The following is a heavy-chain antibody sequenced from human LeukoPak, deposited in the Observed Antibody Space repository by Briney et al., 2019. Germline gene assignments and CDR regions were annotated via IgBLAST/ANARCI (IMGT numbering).Heavy chain of an antibody. CDR3: ARRRAVAGYYYFDY. Sequence: RGESLQISCEGSGSSFTSYWIAWVRQMPGKGLEWMGMIYPGDSDTRYGPSFQGQVTISTDMSISTAYLQWSSLKASDTAMYYCARRRAVAGYYYFDYWGQGTLVTVSS. J-gene: IGHJ4*02. CDR1: GSSFTSYW. CDR2: IYPGDSDT. D-gene: IGHD6-19*01. V-gene: IGHV5-51*01.